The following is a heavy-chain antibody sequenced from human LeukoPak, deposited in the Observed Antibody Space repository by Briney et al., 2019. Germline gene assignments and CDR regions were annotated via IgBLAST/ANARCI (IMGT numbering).Heavy chain of an antibody. CDR3: VRESRGYSYGTLFDY. J-gene: IGHJ4*02. V-gene: IGHV3-23*01. CDR1: GFTFSSSA. Sequence: GGSLRLSCAASGFTFSSSAMSWVRQVPGKGLEWVSGISASGGSTYYADSVRGRFTISRDNSKNTLYVQMNSLRAEDTAVYYCVRESRGYSYGTLFDYWGQGTLVTVSS. CDR2: ISASGGST. D-gene: IGHD5-18*01.